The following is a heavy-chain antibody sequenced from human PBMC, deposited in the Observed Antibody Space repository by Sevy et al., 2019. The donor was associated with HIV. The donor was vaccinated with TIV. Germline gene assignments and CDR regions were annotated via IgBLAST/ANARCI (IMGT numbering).Heavy chain of an antibody. J-gene: IGHJ4*02. CDR2: ITSSGSTI. CDR1: GFTFSIYE. Sequence: GGSLRLSCAASGFTFSIYEMNWVRQAPGKGLEWVSYITSSGSTIYYADSVKGRFTISRDNAKNSLYLQMNSLRAEDTAIYYCARAQDYYDSSGAYYFDYWGQGALVTVPS. V-gene: IGHV3-48*03. D-gene: IGHD3-22*01. CDR3: ARAQDYYDSSGAYYFDY.